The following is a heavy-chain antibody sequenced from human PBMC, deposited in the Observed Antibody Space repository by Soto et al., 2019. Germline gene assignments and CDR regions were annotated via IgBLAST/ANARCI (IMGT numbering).Heavy chain of an antibody. J-gene: IGHJ4*02. Sequence: PGGSLRLSCAASGFTVTNKYMSWVRQAPGKGLEWVSGIYSVDKSYYADSVKGRFIISRDNSKNTLYLQMNSLRVEDTALYYCARDVDADFRTNFDYWGRGTLVTVSS. CDR2: IYSVDKS. V-gene: IGHV3-66*01. CDR3: ARDVDADFRTNFDY. D-gene: IGHD4-17*01. CDR1: GFTVTNKY.